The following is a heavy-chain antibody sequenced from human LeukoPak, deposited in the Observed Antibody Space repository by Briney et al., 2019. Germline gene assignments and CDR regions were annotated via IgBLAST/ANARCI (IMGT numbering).Heavy chain of an antibody. V-gene: IGHV1-18*01. Sequence: ASVKVSCKASGYTFTSYGISWVRQAPGQGLEWMGWISAYNGNTNYAQKLQGRVTMTTDTSTSTAYMELRSLRSGDTAVYYCARDLRLGELSEYFDYWGQGTLVTVSS. CDR1: GYTFTSYG. J-gene: IGHJ4*02. CDR2: ISAYNGNT. D-gene: IGHD3-16*02. CDR3: ARDLRLGELSEYFDY.